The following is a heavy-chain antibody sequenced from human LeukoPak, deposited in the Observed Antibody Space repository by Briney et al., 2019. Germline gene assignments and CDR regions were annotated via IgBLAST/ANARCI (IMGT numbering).Heavy chain of an antibody. CDR2: ISYSGNT. CDR1: AGSISSSNYY. Sequence: PSETLSLTCTVSAGSISSSNYYWGWIRQPPGKGLEWIGTISYSGNTYYNPSLKSRVTMSVDTSKNQFSLKLSSVTAADTAVYYCARVQGHPPNGLDIWGQGTMVTVSS. CDR3: ARVQGHPPNGLDI. J-gene: IGHJ3*02. D-gene: IGHD2-8*01. V-gene: IGHV4-39*01.